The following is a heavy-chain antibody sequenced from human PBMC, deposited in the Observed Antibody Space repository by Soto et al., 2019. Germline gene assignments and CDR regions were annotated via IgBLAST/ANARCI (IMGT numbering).Heavy chain of an antibody. J-gene: IGHJ4*02. V-gene: IGHV3-30-3*01. CDR2: ISYDGSNK. Sequence: SLRLSCAASGFTFSSYAMHWVRQAPGKGLEWVAVISYDGSNKYYADSVKGRFTISRDNSKNTLYLQMNSLRAEDTAVYYCAQSMTTEVTTDYWGQGTLVTVSS. CDR3: AQSMTTEVTTDY. D-gene: IGHD4-17*01. CDR1: GFTFSSYA.